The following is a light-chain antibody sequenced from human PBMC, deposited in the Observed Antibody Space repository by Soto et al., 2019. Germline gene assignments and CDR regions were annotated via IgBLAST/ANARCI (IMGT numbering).Light chain of an antibody. CDR1: QSISIY. Sequence: DIQMTQSPSSLSASVGDRVTITCRASQSISIYLNWYQQKPGKAPKVLIYAASSLQSGVPSRFSADGSGTDFTLTISSLQPEDFGTYYCQQSSSTPPFTFGPGTKVDIK. CDR3: QQSSSTPPFT. CDR2: AAS. J-gene: IGKJ3*01. V-gene: IGKV1-39*01.